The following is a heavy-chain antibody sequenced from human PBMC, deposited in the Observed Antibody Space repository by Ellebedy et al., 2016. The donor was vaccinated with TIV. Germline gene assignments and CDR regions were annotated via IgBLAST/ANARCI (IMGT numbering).Heavy chain of an antibody. CDR3: ARDKGAATVHYDY. CDR2: ISYDGSDK. CDR1: GFTFSSYG. Sequence: GGSLRLXCAASGFTFSSYGMHWVRQAPGKGLEWVAVISYDGSDKYYADSVKGRFTISRDNSKNTLYLQMNSLRAEDTAVYYCARDKGAATVHYDYWGQGTLVTVSS. D-gene: IGHD4-17*01. V-gene: IGHV3-30*03. J-gene: IGHJ4*02.